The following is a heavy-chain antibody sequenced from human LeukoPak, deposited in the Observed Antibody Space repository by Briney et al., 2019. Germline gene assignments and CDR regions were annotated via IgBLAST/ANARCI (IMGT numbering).Heavy chain of an antibody. V-gene: IGHV3-30*18. CDR1: LYAFSSYG. CDR2: ISYEGSNK. J-gene: IGHJ5*02. D-gene: IGHD2-15*01. Sequence: GGSLRLSCAAPLYAFSSYGKQCVRQAPRKGLEWVAVISYEGSNKYYTESVKSRFTISRDNSTNTLYLLMNSLRAEDTAVYYCAKDTSYCSGGSCYSNWFDPWGQGTLVTVSS. CDR3: AKDTSYCSGGSCYSNWFDP.